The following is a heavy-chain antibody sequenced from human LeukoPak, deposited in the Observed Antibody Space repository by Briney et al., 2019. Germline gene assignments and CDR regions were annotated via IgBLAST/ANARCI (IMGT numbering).Heavy chain of an antibody. CDR2: IIPIFGIA. D-gene: IGHD6-13*01. J-gene: IGHJ5*02. CDR3: ATCIAAAGTRWFDP. V-gene: IGHV1-69*10. CDR1: GGTFSIYA. Sequence: VASVKVSCKASGGTFSIYAISWVRQAPGQGLEWMGRIIPIFGIANYAQKFQGRVTITADKSTSTAYMELSSLRSEDTAVYYCATCIAAAGTRWFDPWGQGTLVTVSS.